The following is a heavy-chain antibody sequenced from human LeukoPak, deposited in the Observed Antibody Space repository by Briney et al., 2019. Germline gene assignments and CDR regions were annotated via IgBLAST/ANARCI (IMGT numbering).Heavy chain of an antibody. J-gene: IGHJ4*02. CDR2: ISSSSSYI. Sequence: GGSLRLSCAASGFTFDDYAMHWVRQAPGKGLEWVSSISSSSSYIYYADSVKGRFTISRDNAKNSLYLQMNSLRAEDTAVYYCARSFSYSSSWYDYWGQGTLVTVSS. V-gene: IGHV3-21*01. CDR1: GFTFDDYA. CDR3: ARSFSYSSSWYDY. D-gene: IGHD6-13*01.